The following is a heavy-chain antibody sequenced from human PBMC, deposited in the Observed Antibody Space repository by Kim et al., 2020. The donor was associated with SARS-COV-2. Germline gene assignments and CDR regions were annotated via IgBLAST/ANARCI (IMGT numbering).Heavy chain of an antibody. CDR3: AKANGYCSSTSCFDYYYYYGMDV. CDR1: GFTFSSYA. J-gene: IGHJ6*02. Sequence: GGSLRLSCAASGFTFSSYAMSWVRQAPGKGLEWVSAISGSGGSTYYADSVKGRFTISRDNSKNTLYLQMNSLRAEDTAVYYCAKANGYCSSTSCFDYYYYYGMDVWGQGTTVTVSS. D-gene: IGHD2-2*01. CDR2: ISGSGGST. V-gene: IGHV3-23*01.